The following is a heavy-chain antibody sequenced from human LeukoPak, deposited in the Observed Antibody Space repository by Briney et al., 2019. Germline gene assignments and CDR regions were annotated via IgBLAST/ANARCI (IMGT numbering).Heavy chain of an antibody. CDR3: ARVNSGSHPYYFDY. Sequence: NPSETLSLTCTVSGDSISSYYWSWIRQPAGKELEWIGRIYTSGSTNYNPSLRRRVTMSVDTSKNQFSLKLNSVTAADTAVYYCARVNSGSHPYYFDYWGQGTLVTVSS. CDR2: IYTSGST. CDR1: GDSISSYY. V-gene: IGHV4-4*07. J-gene: IGHJ4*02. D-gene: IGHD1-26*01.